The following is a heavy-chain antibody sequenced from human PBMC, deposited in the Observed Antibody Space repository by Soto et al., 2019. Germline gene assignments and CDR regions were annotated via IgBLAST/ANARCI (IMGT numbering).Heavy chain of an antibody. J-gene: IGHJ5*02. D-gene: IGHD1-26*01. CDR3: ARDQGGSYASWFDP. CDR1: TFSMYS. Sequence: EVQVVESGGGLVKPGGSLRLSCTFTFSMYSMNWVRQAPGKGLEWVASISSGSAYIKYAESVKGRFTISRDNAKNSLHLQMNSLRAEDTAIYHCARDQGGSYASWFDPWGQGTLGTVSS. CDR2: ISSGSAYI. V-gene: IGHV3-21*06.